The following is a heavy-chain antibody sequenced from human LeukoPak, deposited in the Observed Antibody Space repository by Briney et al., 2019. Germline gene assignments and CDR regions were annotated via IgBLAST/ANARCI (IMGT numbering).Heavy chain of an antibody. D-gene: IGHD6-6*01. V-gene: IGHV3-21*01. Sequence: GGSLRLSCAASGFTFSSYSMNWVRQAPGKGLEWVSSISSSSSYIYYADSVKGRFTISRDNAENSLYLQMNSLRAEDTAVYYCARGGPRYSSSCTYFDYWGQGTLVTVSS. J-gene: IGHJ4*02. CDR2: ISSSSSYI. CDR1: GFTFSSYS. CDR3: ARGGPRYSSSCTYFDY.